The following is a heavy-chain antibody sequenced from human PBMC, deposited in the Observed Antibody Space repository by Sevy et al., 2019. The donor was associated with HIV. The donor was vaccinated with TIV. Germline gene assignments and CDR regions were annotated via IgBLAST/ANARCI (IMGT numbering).Heavy chain of an antibody. D-gene: IGHD3-3*01. J-gene: IGHJ6*02. Sequence: GGSLRLSCAASGFTFSSYAMHWVRQAPGKGLEWVAVISYDGSNKYYADSVKGRFTISRDNPKNTLYLQMNSLRAEDTAVYYCARVSGSYYDFWSGYSYYYGMDVWGQGTTVTVSS. CDR2: ISYDGSNK. V-gene: IGHV3-30*04. CDR3: ARVSGSYYDFWSGYSYYYGMDV. CDR1: GFTFSSYA.